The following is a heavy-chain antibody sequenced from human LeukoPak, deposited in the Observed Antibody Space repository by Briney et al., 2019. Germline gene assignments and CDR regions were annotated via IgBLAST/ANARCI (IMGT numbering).Heavy chain of an antibody. D-gene: IGHD2/OR15-2a*01. CDR3: ARNSEMNFDY. CDR2: INGDGSTR. J-gene: IGHJ4*02. Sequence: PGGSLRLSCATSGFNFPTSWMHWVRQAPGKGLMWVSRINGDGSTRNYADSVRGRFTISRDNAENTVYLQMKSLRVEDTAVYYCARNSEMNFDYWGQGTLVTVS. V-gene: IGHV3-74*01. CDR1: GFNFPTSW.